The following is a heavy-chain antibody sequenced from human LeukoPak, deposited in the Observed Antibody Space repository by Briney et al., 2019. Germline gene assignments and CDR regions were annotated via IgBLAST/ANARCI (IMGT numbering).Heavy chain of an antibody. Sequence: PGGSLRLSCAASGFTFSSYAMSWVRQAPGKGLEWVSAISGSGGSTYYADSVKGRFTISRDNSKNTLYLQMNSLKTEDTALYFCPTSYSGNSWYDWFGPWGQGTLVTVSS. V-gene: IGHV3-23*01. CDR1: GFTFSSYA. CDR3: PTSYSGNSWYDWFGP. J-gene: IGHJ5*02. D-gene: IGHD6-13*01. CDR2: ISGSGGST.